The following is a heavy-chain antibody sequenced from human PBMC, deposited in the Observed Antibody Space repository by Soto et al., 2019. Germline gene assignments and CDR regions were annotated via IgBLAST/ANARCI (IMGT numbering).Heavy chain of an antibody. J-gene: IGHJ6*02. CDR2: IYYDGSKK. V-gene: IGHV3-33*01. CDR1: GFTFSNFG. Sequence: QVQLVESGGGVVQPGRSLRLSCAASGFTFSNFGMHWVRQAPGKGLEWVAVIYYDGSKKYYADSVRGRFTISRDNSKNTLYLQMKSLRAEDTAVYYCARGHVRRVGDYYYCMDVWGQGTTVTVSS. D-gene: IGHD1-26*01. CDR3: ARGHVRRVGDYYYCMDV.